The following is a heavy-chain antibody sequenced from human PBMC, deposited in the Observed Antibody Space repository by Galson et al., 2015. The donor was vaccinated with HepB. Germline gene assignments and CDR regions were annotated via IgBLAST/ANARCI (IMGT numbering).Heavy chain of an antibody. CDR3: AKDSGNWSFDY. J-gene: IGHJ4*02. V-gene: IGHV1-46*01. D-gene: IGHD6-13*01. CDR2: ITPRDGTT. CDR1: GYTLTAHS. Sequence: SVKVSCKASGYTLTAHSMKWVRQAPGQGLEWMGTITPRDGTTNYAQKFQGRVTMTRDTSTSTVYMELSSLTSEDTAVYYCAKDSGNWSFDYWGQGTLVTVSS.